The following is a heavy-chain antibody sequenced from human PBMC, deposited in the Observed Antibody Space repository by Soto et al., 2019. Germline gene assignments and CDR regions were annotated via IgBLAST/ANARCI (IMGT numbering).Heavy chain of an antibody. J-gene: IGHJ4*02. CDR2: ISAYNGNT. V-gene: IGHV1-18*01. D-gene: IGHD6-19*01. CDR1: GYTFTSYG. Sequence: ASVKVSCKASGYTFTSYGISWVRQAPGQGLEWMGWISAYNGNTNYAQKLQGGVTMTTDTSTSTAYMELRSLRSDDTAVYYCASTIAYSSGWYELIDYWGQGTLVTGSS. CDR3: ASTIAYSSGWYELIDY.